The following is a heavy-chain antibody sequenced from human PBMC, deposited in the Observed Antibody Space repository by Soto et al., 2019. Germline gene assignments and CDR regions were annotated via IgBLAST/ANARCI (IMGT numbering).Heavy chain of an antibody. Sequence: NPSETLSLTCAVYGGSFSGYYWSWICQPPGKGLEWIGEINHSGSTNYNPSLKSRVTISVDTSKNQFSLKLSSVTAADTAVYYCARGERITMIVVTQRVPDAFDIWGQGTMVTVSS. J-gene: IGHJ3*02. V-gene: IGHV4-34*01. CDR1: GGSFSGYY. D-gene: IGHD3-22*01. CDR2: INHSGST. CDR3: ARGERITMIVVTQRVPDAFDI.